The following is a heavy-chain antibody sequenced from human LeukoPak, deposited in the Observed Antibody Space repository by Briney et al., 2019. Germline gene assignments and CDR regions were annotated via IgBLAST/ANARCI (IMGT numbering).Heavy chain of an antibody. Sequence: PSKTLSLTCTVSGGSINSSSYYWGWIRQPPGKGLEWIGSIFYSGNTYDNPSLKSRVTISVDTSKNQFSLKLNPVTAADTAVYYCARHRSKWLQSSFDYWGQGTLVTVSS. J-gene: IGHJ4*02. CDR2: IFYSGNT. V-gene: IGHV4-39*01. D-gene: IGHD5-24*01. CDR1: GGSINSSSYY. CDR3: ARHRSKWLQSSFDY.